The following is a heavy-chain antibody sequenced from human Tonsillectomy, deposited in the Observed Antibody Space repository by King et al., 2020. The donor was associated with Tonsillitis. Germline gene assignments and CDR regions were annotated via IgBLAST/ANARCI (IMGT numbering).Heavy chain of an antibody. J-gene: IGHJ4*02. Sequence: VQLVESGAEVKKPGASVKVSCKASGYTFTSYGISWVRQAPGQGLEWMGWISAYNGNTNYAQKLQGRVTMTTETSTSTAYMQLRSLISDDTAVYYCAGVPHRLWWLHLHFDYCGQGTLVTVSS. CDR1: GYTFTSYG. D-gene: IGHD5-12*01. CDR2: ISAYNGNT. CDR3: AGVPHRLWWLHLHFDY. V-gene: IGHV1-18*01.